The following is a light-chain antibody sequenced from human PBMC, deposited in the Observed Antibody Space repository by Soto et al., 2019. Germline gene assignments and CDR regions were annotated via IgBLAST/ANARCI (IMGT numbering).Light chain of an antibody. CDR2: AAS. J-gene: IGKJ4*01. Sequence: DIQLTQSPSFLSASVGDRVTITCRASQGVSSYLAWYQQEPGKAPKLLIYAASTLQSGVPSRFSGSGSGTEFTLTISTLQPEDFATYYCQQLNSYPLTFDGGTKVEIK. V-gene: IGKV1-9*01. CDR1: QGVSSY. CDR3: QQLNSYPLT.